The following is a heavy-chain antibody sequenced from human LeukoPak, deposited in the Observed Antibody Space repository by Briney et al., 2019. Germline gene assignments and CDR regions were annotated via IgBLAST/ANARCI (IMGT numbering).Heavy chain of an antibody. D-gene: IGHD6-13*01. J-gene: IGHJ4*02. V-gene: IGHV4-34*01. CDR2: INHSGST. CDR3: TRGKRGYSSSWYDY. Sequence: SETLSLTCAVYGGSFSGYYWSWIRQPPGKGLEWIGEINHSGSTNYNPSLKSRVTISVDTSKNQFSLKLSSVTAADTAVYYCTRGKRGYSSSWYDYWGQGTLVTVSS. CDR1: GGSFSGYY.